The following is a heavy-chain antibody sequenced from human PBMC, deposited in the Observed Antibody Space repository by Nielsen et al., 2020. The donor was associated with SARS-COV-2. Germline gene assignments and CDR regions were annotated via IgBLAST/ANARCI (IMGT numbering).Heavy chain of an antibody. Sequence: GGSLRLSCAASGFSFSGYAMTWVRQAPGKGLEWVSSISGSGGGTYYADSVKGRFTISRDNSKNTLYLQMNSLRGEDTAVYYCARESGVGELLGVSFDYWGQGALVTVSS. D-gene: IGHD3-10*01. CDR2: ISGSGGGT. J-gene: IGHJ4*02. V-gene: IGHV3-23*01. CDR3: ARESGVGELLGVSFDY. CDR1: GFSFSGYA.